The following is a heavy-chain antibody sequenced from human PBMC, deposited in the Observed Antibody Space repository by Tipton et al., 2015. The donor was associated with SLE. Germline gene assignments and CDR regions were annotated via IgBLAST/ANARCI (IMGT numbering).Heavy chain of an antibody. CDR1: GFTFSSYW. D-gene: IGHD3-16*01. CDR2: IYSDGSST. J-gene: IGHJ4*02. CDR3: ARVLWAPPRFYD. Sequence: SLRLSCAASGFTFSSYWMHWVRQAPGKGLVWVSRIYSDGSSTNYADSVKGRFTISRDNSKNTLYLQMNSLRAEDTAVYYCARVLWAPPRFYDWGQGTLVTVSS. V-gene: IGHV3-74*01.